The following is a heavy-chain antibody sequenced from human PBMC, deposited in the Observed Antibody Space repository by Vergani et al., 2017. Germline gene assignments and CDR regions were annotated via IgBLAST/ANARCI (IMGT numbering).Heavy chain of an antibody. D-gene: IGHD2-2*01. CDR3: ARAVVPAARYYYYMDV. CDR1: GGSISSYY. V-gene: IGHV4-59*01. CDR2: IYYSGST. J-gene: IGHJ6*03. Sequence: QVQLQESGPGLVKPSETLSLTCTVSGGSISSYYWSWIRQPPGKGLEWIGYIYYSGSTNYNPSLKSRVTISVDTSKNQFSLKLSSVTAADTAVYYCARAVVPAARYYYYMDVWGKXP.